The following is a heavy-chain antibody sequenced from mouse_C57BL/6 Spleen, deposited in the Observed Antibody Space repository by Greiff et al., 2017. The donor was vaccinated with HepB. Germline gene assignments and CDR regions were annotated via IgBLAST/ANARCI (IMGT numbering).Heavy chain of an antibody. D-gene: IGHD1-1*01. CDR1: GYAFSSSW. Sequence: QVQLQQSGPELVKPGASVKISCKASGYAFSSSWMNWVKQRPGKGLEWIGRIYPGDGDTNYNGKFKGKATLTADKSSSTAYMQLSSLTSEDSAVYFCARSLYYYGSSSLGYFDYWGQGTTLTVSS. J-gene: IGHJ2*01. V-gene: IGHV1-82*01. CDR2: IYPGDGDT. CDR3: ARSLYYYGSSSLGYFDY.